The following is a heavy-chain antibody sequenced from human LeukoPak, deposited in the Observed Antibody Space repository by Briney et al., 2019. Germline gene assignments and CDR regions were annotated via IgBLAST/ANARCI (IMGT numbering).Heavy chain of an antibody. CDR3: ARDWASIAAAGAYYYYGMDV. CDR1: GFTFSSYS. J-gene: IGHJ6*02. D-gene: IGHD6-13*01. CDR2: ISSSSITI. Sequence: GGSLRLSCAASGFTFSSYSMNWVRQAPGKGLEWVSYISSSSITIYYADSVEGRFTISRDNAKNSLNLQMNSLRAEDTAVYYCARDWASIAAAGAYYYYGMDVWGQGTTVSVSS. V-gene: IGHV3-48*04.